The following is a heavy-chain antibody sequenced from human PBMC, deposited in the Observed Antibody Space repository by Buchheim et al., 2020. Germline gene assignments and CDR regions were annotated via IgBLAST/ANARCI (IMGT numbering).Heavy chain of an antibody. CDR2: ISGSGGST. D-gene: IGHD5-18*01. Sequence: EVQLLESGGGLVQPGGSLRLSCAASGFTFSSYAMSWVRQAPGKGLEWVSAISGSGGSTYYADSVKGRFTISRDNSKNTLYLQMNSLRAEDTAVYYCAKDLSVGLRGYSYGGFFDYWGQGTL. V-gene: IGHV3-23*01. CDR1: GFTFSSYA. CDR3: AKDLSVGLRGYSYGGFFDY. J-gene: IGHJ4*02.